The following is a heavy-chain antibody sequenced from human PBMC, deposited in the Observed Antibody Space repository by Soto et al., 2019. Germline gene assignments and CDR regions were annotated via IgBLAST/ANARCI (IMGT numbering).Heavy chain of an antibody. J-gene: IGHJ4*02. CDR3: AKARCSTSNCYVPDY. D-gene: IGHD2-2*01. CDR1: GLTFTTYT. Sequence: PGGSLRLSCAASGLTFTTYTMSWVRRAPGKGLEWGSTINGGDGSPSYADSVQGRFTISRDNPKNTLFLQLNSLAVDDTVTYYCAKARCSTSNCYVPDYWGQGAPVTVSS. V-gene: IGHV3-23*01. CDR2: INGGDGSP.